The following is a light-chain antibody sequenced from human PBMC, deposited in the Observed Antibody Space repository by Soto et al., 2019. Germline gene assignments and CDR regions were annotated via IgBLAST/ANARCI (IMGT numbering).Light chain of an antibody. CDR1: SSDVGAYDY. CDR3: SSYTSTSTYV. J-gene: IGLJ1*01. V-gene: IGLV2-14*01. Sequence: QSVLTQPASVSGSPGQSSTVSCTGTSSDVGAYDYVSWYQQHPGKAPKFMIYEVTNRPPGVSHRFSGSKSGNTASLTISGLQAEDEADYYCSSYTSTSTYVFGTGTKVTVL. CDR2: EVT.